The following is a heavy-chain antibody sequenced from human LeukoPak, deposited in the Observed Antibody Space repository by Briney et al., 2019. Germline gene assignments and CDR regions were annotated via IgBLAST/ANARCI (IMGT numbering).Heavy chain of an antibody. CDR3: ATEYNYGSGSYYLY. CDR2: IIPIFGTA. CDR1: GGTFSSYA. V-gene: IGHV1-69*06. J-gene: IGHJ4*02. Sequence: GSSVKVSCKAPGGTFSSYAISWVRQAPGQGLEWMGGIIPIFGTAIYAQKFQGRVTMTEDTSTDTAYMELSSLRSEDTAVYYCATEYNYGSGSYYLYWGQGTLVTVSS. D-gene: IGHD3-10*01.